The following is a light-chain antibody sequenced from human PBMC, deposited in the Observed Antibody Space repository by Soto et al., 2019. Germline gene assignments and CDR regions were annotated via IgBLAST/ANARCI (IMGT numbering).Light chain of an antibody. CDR2: AAY. J-gene: IGKJ5*01. CDR3: QKSYSTLSIT. CDR1: ESIARH. V-gene: IGKV1-39*01. Sequence: DLQMTQSPSSLSASVGDRVTITCRASESIARHLNWYQQKPGKAPNLLIYAAYSLQNGVPSRFRGRGPGTDFTLTINNLHPEDFATYYCQKSYSTLSITFGQGTRLEIK.